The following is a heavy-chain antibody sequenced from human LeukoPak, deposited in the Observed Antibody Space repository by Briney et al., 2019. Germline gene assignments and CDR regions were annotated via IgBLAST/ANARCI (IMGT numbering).Heavy chain of an antibody. V-gene: IGHV4-39*01. J-gene: IGHJ4*02. Sequence: SETLSLTCTVSGGSISGSSYYWGWIRQPPGKGLELIGSIYYSGRTYYNSSLKSRVTISVDTSKNQFSLKLSSVTAADTAVYYCARLAVAGINDYWGQGTLVTVSS. CDR2: IYYSGRT. CDR1: GGSISGSSYY. D-gene: IGHD6-19*01. CDR3: ARLAVAGINDY.